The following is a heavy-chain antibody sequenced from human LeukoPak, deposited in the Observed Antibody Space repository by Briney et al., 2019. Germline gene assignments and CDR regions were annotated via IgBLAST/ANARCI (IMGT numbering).Heavy chain of an antibody. V-gene: IGHV1-2*02. Sequence: GESLKVSCKASGYTFTGYYMHWVRQAPGQGLEWMGWINPNSGGTNYAQKFQGRVTMTRDTSISTAYMELSRLRSDDTAVYYCARGGGHFFGVAPNWFDPWGQGTLVTVSS. CDR1: GYTFTGYY. CDR2: INPNSGGT. CDR3: ARGGGHFFGVAPNWFDP. J-gene: IGHJ5*02. D-gene: IGHD3-3*01.